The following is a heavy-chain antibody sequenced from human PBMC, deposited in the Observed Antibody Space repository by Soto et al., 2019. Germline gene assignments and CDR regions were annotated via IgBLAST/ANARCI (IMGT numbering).Heavy chain of an antibody. D-gene: IGHD3-16*01. Sequence: DVQLLESGGELVQPGGSLRLACAASGFTFSSYAMSWVRQAPGKGLEWVSGLSGSGGSTNYADSVKGRFTISRDNSKNTLYRQMSSLRDVDTAIYYCAKDLRDGGFFDSWGQGTLVTVSS. CDR2: LSGSGGST. CDR1: GFTFSSYA. J-gene: IGHJ4*02. CDR3: AKDLRDGGFFDS. V-gene: IGHV3-23*01.